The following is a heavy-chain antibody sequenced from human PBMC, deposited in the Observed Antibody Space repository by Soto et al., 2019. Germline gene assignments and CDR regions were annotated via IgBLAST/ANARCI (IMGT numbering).Heavy chain of an antibody. Sequence: PGGSLRLSCAASGFTFSSYAMSWVRQAPGKGLEWVSAISGSGGSTYYADSVKGRFTISRDNSKNTLYLQMNSLRAEDTAVYYCAKVSARVVTTSYGMDVWGQGTTVNVSS. CDR3: AKVSARVVTTSYGMDV. CDR2: ISGSGGST. CDR1: GFTFSSYA. D-gene: IGHD3-3*01. V-gene: IGHV3-23*01. J-gene: IGHJ6*02.